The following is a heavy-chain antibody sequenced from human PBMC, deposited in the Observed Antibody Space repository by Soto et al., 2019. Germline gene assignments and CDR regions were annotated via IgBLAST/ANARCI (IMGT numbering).Heavy chain of an antibody. CDR1: GYTLTSHY. Sequence: ASVKVSCKASGYTLTSHYIHWVRQAPGQGLEWMGIINPNGGSTTYAQNFQDRVTMTRDTSTSTVYMELSSLRSEDTAVYYCARDPLYGDTRRYYFDYWGQGTLVTVSS. J-gene: IGHJ4*02. D-gene: IGHD4-17*01. V-gene: IGHV1-46*03. CDR2: INPNGGST. CDR3: ARDPLYGDTRRYYFDY.